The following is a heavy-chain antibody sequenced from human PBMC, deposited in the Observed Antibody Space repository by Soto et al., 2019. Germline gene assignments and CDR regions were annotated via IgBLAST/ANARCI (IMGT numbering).Heavy chain of an antibody. V-gene: IGHV3-72*01. CDR2: TRNKANSYTT. Sequence: EVQLVESGGGLVQPGGSLRLSCAASGFTFSDHYMDWVRQAPGKGLEWVGRTRNKANSYTTEYAASVKGRFTISRDDSKNSLYLQMNSLKTEDTAVYYCARDLAYYDYIWGSFNYYYMDVWGKGTTVTVSS. CDR1: GFTFSDHY. D-gene: IGHD3-16*01. CDR3: ARDLAYYDYIWGSFNYYYMDV. J-gene: IGHJ6*03.